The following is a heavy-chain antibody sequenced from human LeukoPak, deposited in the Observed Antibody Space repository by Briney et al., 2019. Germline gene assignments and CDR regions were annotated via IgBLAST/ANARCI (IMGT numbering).Heavy chain of an antibody. CDR3: ARAEYSSSSGGMDV. J-gene: IGHJ6*02. CDR2: ISGSGDST. V-gene: IGHV3-23*01. Sequence: GGSLRLSCAASGLTFSSYGMNWVRQAPGKGLEWVSAISGSGDSTYHADSVRGRFTVSRDNSKNTLYLQMKSLSAEDAAVYYCARAEYSSSSGGMDVWGQGTTVTVSS. CDR1: GLTFSSYG. D-gene: IGHD6-6*01.